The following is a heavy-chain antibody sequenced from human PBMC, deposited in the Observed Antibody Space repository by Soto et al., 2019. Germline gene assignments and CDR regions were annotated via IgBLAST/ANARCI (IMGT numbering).Heavy chain of an antibody. CDR1: GASFSGYY. CDR2: INHSGST. J-gene: IGHJ6*02. Sequence: SVTLSLTCAVYGASFSGYYWSWIRQPQRKGLEWIGEINHSGSTNYNPSLKSRVTISVDTSKNQFSLKLSSVTAADTAVYYCARGACTNGVCYNRRPHRMTLCAQTTIVRASS. D-gene: IGHD2-8*01. CDR3: ARGACTNGVCYNRRPHRMTL. V-gene: IGHV4-34*01.